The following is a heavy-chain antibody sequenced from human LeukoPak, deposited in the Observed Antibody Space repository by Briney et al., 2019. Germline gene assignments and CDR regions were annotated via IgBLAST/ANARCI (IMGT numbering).Heavy chain of an antibody. Sequence: GGSLRLSCAASGFTFSSYGMHWVRQAPGKGLGWVAFIRYDGSNKYYADSVKGRFTISRDNSKNTLYLQMNSLRAEDTAVYYCAKDNMGSIAARPGLDYWGQGTLVTVSS. J-gene: IGHJ4*02. D-gene: IGHD6-6*01. CDR2: IRYDGSNK. CDR3: AKDNMGSIAARPGLDY. CDR1: GFTFSSYG. V-gene: IGHV3-30*02.